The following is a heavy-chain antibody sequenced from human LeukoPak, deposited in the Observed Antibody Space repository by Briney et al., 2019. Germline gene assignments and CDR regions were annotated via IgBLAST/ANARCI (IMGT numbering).Heavy chain of an antibody. CDR2: ISGSGGST. CDR3: AKVRYDSSGYQSPYFDY. J-gene: IGHJ4*02. Sequence: GGSLRLSCAASGFTFSNYAMSWVRQAPGKGLEWVSAISGSGGSTYYADSVKGRFTISRDNSKNTLYLQMNSLRAEDTAVYYCAKVRYDSSGYQSPYFDYWGQGILVTVSS. CDR1: GFTFSNYA. D-gene: IGHD3-22*01. V-gene: IGHV3-23*01.